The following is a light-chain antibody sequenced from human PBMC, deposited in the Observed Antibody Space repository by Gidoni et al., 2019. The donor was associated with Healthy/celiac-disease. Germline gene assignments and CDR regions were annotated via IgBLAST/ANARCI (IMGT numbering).Light chain of an antibody. CDR3: QQYGSSRGT. J-gene: IGKJ1*01. V-gene: IGKV3-20*01. CDR1: QSVSSSY. CDR2: GAS. Sequence: EIVLTQSPGTLSLSPGERATLSCRASQSVSSSYLAWYQQKPGQAPRLLIYGASSRATGIPDWFSGSGSGTDFTLTISRLEPEYFAVYYCQQYGSSRGTFGQGTKVEIK.